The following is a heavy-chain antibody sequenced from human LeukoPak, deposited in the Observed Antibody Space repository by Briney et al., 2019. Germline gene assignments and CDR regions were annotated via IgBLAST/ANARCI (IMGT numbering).Heavy chain of an antibody. V-gene: IGHV3-53*01. J-gene: IGHJ4*02. D-gene: IGHD2-2*01. CDR1: GFTVSSNF. CDR2: IDRGGNT. CDR3: ARDTCSLTMCFGYFDH. Sequence: GGSLRLSCVASGFTVSSNFMSWVRQAPGKGLEWVSLIDRGGNTYYADSVKGRFTISRDTSKNALYLQMNSLRAEDTAVYYCARDTCSLTMCFGYFDHWGQGSLVTVSS.